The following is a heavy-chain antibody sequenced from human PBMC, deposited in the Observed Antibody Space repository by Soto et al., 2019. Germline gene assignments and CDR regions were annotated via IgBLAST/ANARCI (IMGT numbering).Heavy chain of an antibody. CDR3: APDGGSHPGTHDY. D-gene: IGHD1-1*01. CDR1: GFTFSSYG. J-gene: IGHJ4*02. CDR2: ISYDGSNK. Sequence: PGGSLRLSCAASGFTFSSYGMHWVRQAPGKGLEWVAVISYDGSNKYYADSVKGRFTISRDNSKNTLYLQMNSLSAEDTAVYYCAPDGGSHPGTHDYWGQGPPVTVSS. V-gene: IGHV3-30*03.